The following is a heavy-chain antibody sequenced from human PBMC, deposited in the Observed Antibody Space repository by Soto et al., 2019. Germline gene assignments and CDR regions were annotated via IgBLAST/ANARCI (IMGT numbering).Heavy chain of an antibody. V-gene: IGHV1-18*04. CDR2: ISAYNGNT. CDR1: GYTFTSYG. J-gene: IGHJ4*02. CDR3: ARYHLVVVPAATTSLFDY. D-gene: IGHD2-2*01. Sequence: GASVKVSCKASGYTFTSYGISWVRQAPGQGLEWMGWISAYNGNTNYAQKLQGRVTMTTDTSTSTAYMELRSLRSDDTAVYYCARYHLVVVPAATTSLFDYWGQGTLVTVSS.